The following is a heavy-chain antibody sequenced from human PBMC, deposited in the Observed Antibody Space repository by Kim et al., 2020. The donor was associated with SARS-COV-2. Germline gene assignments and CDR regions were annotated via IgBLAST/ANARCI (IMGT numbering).Heavy chain of an antibody. Sequence: ASVKVSCKASGYTFTSYAMNWVRQAPGQGLEWMGWINTNTGNPTYAQGFTGRFVFSLDTSVSTAYLQISSLKAEDTAVYYCARELMVYAPGGYYYYYGMDVWGQGTTVTVSS. CDR3: ARELMVYAPGGYYYYYGMDV. CDR1: GYTFTSYA. J-gene: IGHJ6*02. CDR2: INTNTGNP. V-gene: IGHV7-4-1*02. D-gene: IGHD2-8*01.